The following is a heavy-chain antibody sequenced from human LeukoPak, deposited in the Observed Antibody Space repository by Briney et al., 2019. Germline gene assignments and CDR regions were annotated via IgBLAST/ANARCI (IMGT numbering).Heavy chain of an antibody. J-gene: IGHJ6*03. CDR2: HDYSGST. V-gene: IGHV4-59*11. CDR1: GSPISTHY. D-gene: IGHD3-10*01. CDR3: ARGATFRGTYYMDV. Sequence: SETLSLTCIVSGSPISTHYWSWSRQPPGKGLEWIGYHDYSGSTNYNPSLKSRVTISVDTSKNQFSLKLSSGTAADTAVYYCARGATFRGTYYMDVWGKGTTVTVSS.